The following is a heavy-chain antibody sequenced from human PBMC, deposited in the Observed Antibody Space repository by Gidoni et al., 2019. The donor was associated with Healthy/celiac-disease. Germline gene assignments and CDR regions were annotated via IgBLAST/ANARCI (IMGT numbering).Heavy chain of an antibody. V-gene: IGHV2-5*02. J-gene: IGHJ5*02. CDR3: AHKVQSIAARPMDNWFDP. D-gene: IGHD6-6*01. CDR2: IYWDDDK. CDR1: GFSLSTSGVG. Sequence: QITLKESGPTLVKPTQTLTLTCTFSGFSLSTSGVGVGWIRQPPGKALEWLALIYWDDDKRYSPSLKSRLTITKDTSKNQVVLTMTNMDPVDTATYYCAHKVQSIAARPMDNWFDPWGQGTLVTVSS.